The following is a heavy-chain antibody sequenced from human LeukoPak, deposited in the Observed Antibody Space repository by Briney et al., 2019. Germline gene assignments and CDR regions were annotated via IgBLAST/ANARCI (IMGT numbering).Heavy chain of an antibody. Sequence: GGSLRLSCAASGFTFSSYAMSWVRQAPGKGLEWVSAISGSGGSTYYADSVKGRFTISRDNSKNALYLQMNSLRAEDTAVYYCAKTGVRGVTPNFVYWGQGTLVTVSS. J-gene: IGHJ4*02. CDR2: ISGSGGST. CDR1: GFTFSSYA. V-gene: IGHV3-23*01. CDR3: AKTGVRGVTPNFVY. D-gene: IGHD3-10*01.